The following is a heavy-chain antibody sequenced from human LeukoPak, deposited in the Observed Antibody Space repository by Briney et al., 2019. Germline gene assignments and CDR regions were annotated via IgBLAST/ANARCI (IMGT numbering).Heavy chain of an antibody. D-gene: IGHD2-15*01. CDR1: GGSISSYY. J-gene: IGHJ5*02. Sequence: SETLSLTCTVSGGSISSYYWSWIRQPPGKGLEWIGYIYYSGTTNYNPSLKSRVTISVDTSKNQFSPNLISVTAADTAVYFCARGRGGGGSSNNWFDPWGQGTLVTVSS. V-gene: IGHV4-59*12. CDR3: ARGRGGGGSSNNWFDP. CDR2: IYYSGTT.